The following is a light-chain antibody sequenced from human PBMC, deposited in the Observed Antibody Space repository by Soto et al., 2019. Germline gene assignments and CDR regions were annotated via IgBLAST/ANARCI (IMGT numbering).Light chain of an antibody. Sequence: DIQLTQSPSFLSASVGDRVTITCRASQGISSYLAWYQQRPGKAPKLLVYAASTLQSGVPSRFSGSGSGTEFTLTISSLQPEDFATYYCQQPHSYPLTFGPGTKVDIK. CDR2: AAS. CDR3: QQPHSYPLT. CDR1: QGISSY. V-gene: IGKV1-9*01. J-gene: IGKJ3*01.